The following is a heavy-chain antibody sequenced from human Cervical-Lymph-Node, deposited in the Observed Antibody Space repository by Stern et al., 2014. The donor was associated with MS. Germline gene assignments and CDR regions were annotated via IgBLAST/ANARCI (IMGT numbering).Heavy chain of an antibody. CDR1: GYSFIGYY. D-gene: IGHD3-3*01. J-gene: IGHJ4*02. CDR2: INPNSGAT. V-gene: IGHV1-2*02. CDR3: ARPNGVAAPQY. Sequence: QDQLVQSGAEVKKPGASVKISCKPSGYSFIGYYMHWVRQAPGQGLEWMGWINPNSGATNYARKFQGRVTMTKDTSISTGYMELTRLTSDDTAVYYCARPNGVAAPQYWGQGTLVTVSS.